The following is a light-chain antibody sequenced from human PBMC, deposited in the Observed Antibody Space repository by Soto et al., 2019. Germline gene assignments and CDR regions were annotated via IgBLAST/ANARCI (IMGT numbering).Light chain of an antibody. CDR2: DAS. J-gene: IGKJ4*01. CDR1: QNIDIW. Sequence: DIQMTQSPSTLSASVGDRVTITCRASQNIDIWLSWYQQKPGKAPKLLIYDASNLNSGVPSRFSGSGSGTELTLTISSLQPDDFGTYYCQQHKRYPVTVGGGTKVDSK. CDR3: QQHKRYPVT. V-gene: IGKV1-5*01.